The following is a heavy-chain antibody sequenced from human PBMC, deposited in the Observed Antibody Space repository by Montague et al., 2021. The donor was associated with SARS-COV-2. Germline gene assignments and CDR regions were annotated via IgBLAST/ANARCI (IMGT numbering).Heavy chain of an antibody. CDR3: ARHALGYFDWLNEGYFDY. V-gene: IGHV4-59*08. CDR2: IYYSGST. Sequence: SETLSLTCTVSGCSISSYYWSWIRQPPGKGLEWFGYIYYSGSTNYNPSLKSRVTISVDTSKNQFSLKLSSVTAADTAVYYCARHALGYFDWLNEGYFDYWGQGTLVTVSS. J-gene: IGHJ4*02. CDR1: GCSISSYY. D-gene: IGHD3-9*01.